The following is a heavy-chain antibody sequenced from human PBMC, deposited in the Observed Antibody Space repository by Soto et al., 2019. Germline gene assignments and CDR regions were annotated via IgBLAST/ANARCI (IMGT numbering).Heavy chain of an antibody. CDR1: GFTFSNYW. Sequence: EVQVVESGGALVQPGGSLRLSCAASGFTFSNYWMHWVRQVPGEGLVWVSSINNDGSRTWYADSVRGRIAMSRVNARNLVYLQMNSLRAEDTAVYYCGTTFEYWGQGARVTVSS. V-gene: IGHV3-74*01. D-gene: IGHD1-26*01. CDR3: GTTFEY. J-gene: IGHJ4*02. CDR2: INNDGSRT.